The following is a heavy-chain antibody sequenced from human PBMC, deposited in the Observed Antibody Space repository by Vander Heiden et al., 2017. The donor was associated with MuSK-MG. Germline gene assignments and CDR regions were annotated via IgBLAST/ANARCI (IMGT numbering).Heavy chain of an antibody. CDR1: GFIFSNYW. D-gene: IGHD3-22*01. V-gene: IGHV3-74*01. CDR2: IYSDGSNR. Sequence: EVQLVESGGGLVQPGGSLRLSCAASGFIFSNYWMHWVRQGPGKGLVWVSRIYSDGSNRNYADSVKGRFTISRDNAKNTLYLQMNSLRVEDTAVYYCARAPTYWYDTRGLAGAFDIWGQGTVVAVSS. CDR3: ARAPTYWYDTRGLAGAFDI. J-gene: IGHJ3*02.